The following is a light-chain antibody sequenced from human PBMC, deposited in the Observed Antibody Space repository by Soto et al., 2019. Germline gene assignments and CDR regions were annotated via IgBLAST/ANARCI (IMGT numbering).Light chain of an antibody. CDR1: QSLTSNY. Sequence: EIVLTQSPGTLSLSPGETATLSCRASQSLTSNYLAWYQQKPGQAPRLLIYGASSRATGIPDRFSGSGSGTDFTLTISRLEHEDSAVYYCQQYGNSFGGGTRVEI. J-gene: IGKJ4*01. CDR3: QQYGNS. V-gene: IGKV3-20*01. CDR2: GAS.